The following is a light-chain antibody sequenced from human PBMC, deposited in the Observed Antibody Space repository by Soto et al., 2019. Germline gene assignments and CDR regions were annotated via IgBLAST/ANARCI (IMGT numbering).Light chain of an antibody. J-gene: IGLJ2*01. CDR1: SSDVGGYNY. V-gene: IGLV2-8*01. Sequence: QSALTQPPSASGSPGQSVTISCTGMSSDVGGYNYVSWYQQQPGKAPKLMIYEVTKRPSGVPDRFSGSKSGNTASLTVSGLQAEDEADYYCSSYAGSNSVLFGGGTKLTVL. CDR2: EVT. CDR3: SSYAGSNSVL.